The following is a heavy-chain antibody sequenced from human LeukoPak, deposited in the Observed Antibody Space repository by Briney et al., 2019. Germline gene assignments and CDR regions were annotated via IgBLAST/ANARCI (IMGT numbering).Heavy chain of an antibody. V-gene: IGHV3-74*01. CDR3: ARGGDSSNWYPGYFEY. CDR2: IKSDGSST. D-gene: IGHD6-13*01. CDR1: GFTFSNYW. Sequence: PWGSLRLSCAASGFTFSNYWMHWVPQAPGKGPVWFSRIKSDGSSTRFADSVQGRFTISRDNGKNTLYLQMNSLRAEDTAVYYCARGGDSSNWYPGYFEYWGQGALVTVSS. J-gene: IGHJ4*02.